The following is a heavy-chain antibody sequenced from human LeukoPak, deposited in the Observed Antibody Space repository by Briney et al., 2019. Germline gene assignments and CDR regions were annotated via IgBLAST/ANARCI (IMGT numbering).Heavy chain of an antibody. CDR1: GGSVSSYY. Sequence: PSETLSLTCTVSGGSVSSYYWSWIRQPAGKGLEWIGRIYTSGSTNYNPSLKSRVTMSVDTSKNQFSLKLSSVTAADTAVYYCARGLSPGIVATIDAFDIWGQGTMVTVSS. V-gene: IGHV4-4*07. D-gene: IGHD5-12*01. CDR3: ARGLSPGIVATIDAFDI. J-gene: IGHJ3*02. CDR2: IYTSGST.